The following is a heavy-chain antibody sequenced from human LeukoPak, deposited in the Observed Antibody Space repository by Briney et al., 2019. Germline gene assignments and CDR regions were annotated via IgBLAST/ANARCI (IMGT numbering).Heavy chain of an antibody. CDR1: GLTVSSYA. D-gene: IGHD3-10*01. CDR3: AKCPSGTSYRGLDQ. V-gene: IGHV3-23*01. CDR2: IIGSAVNT. Sequence: GGPLRLSCGASGLTVSSYAMSWVRQAPGKGLEWVSTIIGSAVNTYYADCVKGRFTISRDDSKNTVYLQMNRLRADDTAVYSCAKCPSGTSYRGLDQWGQGTLVTVSS. J-gene: IGHJ4*02.